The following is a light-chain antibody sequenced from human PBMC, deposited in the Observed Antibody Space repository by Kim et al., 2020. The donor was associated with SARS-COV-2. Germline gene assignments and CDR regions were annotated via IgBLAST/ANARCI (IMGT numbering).Light chain of an antibody. CDR2: DAS. CDR3: QQYYSYSPCT. Sequence: DIQMTQSPSTLSASVGDRITNTCRASQNINNWLAWYQQKPGTAPKVVIYDASSLENGVPSRFRGSRSGTTFTLTINSLQPDDIATYYCQQYYSYSPCTFGQGTKLEI. CDR1: QNINNW. V-gene: IGKV1-5*01. J-gene: IGKJ2*02.